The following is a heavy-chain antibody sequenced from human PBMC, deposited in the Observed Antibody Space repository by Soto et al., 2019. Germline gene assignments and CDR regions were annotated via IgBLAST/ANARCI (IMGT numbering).Heavy chain of an antibody. Sequence: SGKVCFKASGGTFMNHAISWERQAPGQGPEWMGGITPLSGTTNYAQKFQGRVTLTADESMTTAYMELSSLRYGDTAVYYCARGPDISGFYLFHYWGQGTLVTVSP. D-gene: IGHD3-3*01. CDR3: ARGPDISGFYLFHY. CDR1: GGTFMNHA. CDR2: ITPLSGTT. V-gene: IGHV1-69*13. J-gene: IGHJ4*02.